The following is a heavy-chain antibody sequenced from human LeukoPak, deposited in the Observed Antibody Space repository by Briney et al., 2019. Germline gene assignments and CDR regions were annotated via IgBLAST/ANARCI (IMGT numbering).Heavy chain of an antibody. D-gene: IGHD3-22*01. CDR3: AREVKDYYYDSSGYFNY. Sequence: SETLSLTCTVSGGSISSGGYYWSWIRQHPGKGLEWIGYIYYSGSTYYNPSLKSRVTISVDTSKNQFSLKLSSVTAADTAVYYCAREVKDYYYDSSGYFNYWGQGTLVTVSS. J-gene: IGHJ4*02. V-gene: IGHV4-31*03. CDR2: IYYSGST. CDR1: GGSISSGGYY.